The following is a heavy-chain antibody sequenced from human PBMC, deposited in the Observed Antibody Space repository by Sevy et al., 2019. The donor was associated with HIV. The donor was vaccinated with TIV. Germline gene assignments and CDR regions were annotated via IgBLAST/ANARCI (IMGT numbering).Heavy chain of an antibody. J-gene: IGHJ4*02. CDR2: ISSSSTYI. CDR3: ASLYNGFDY. CDR1: GFTFSSYK. Sequence: GESLMISCAASGFTFSSYKMIWVRQAPGKGLEWVSSISSSSTYISYADSVKGRFTISRDNAENSLFLQMNSLRAEDTAVYYCASLYNGFDYWGQGTLVTVSS. D-gene: IGHD1-20*01. V-gene: IGHV3-21*01.